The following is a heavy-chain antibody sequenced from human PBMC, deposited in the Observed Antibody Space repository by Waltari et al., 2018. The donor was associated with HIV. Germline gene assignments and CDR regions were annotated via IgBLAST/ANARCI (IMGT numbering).Heavy chain of an antibody. V-gene: IGHV1-69*14. J-gene: IGHJ4*02. Sequence: QVQLVQSGAEVKNPGSSVRVSCKTSGGTFSSYKFSWVRQAPGQGLEWMGGIIPFFGSANYAQKFQGRVTIAADKSTSTVYMYLSSLRSDDTAVYYCARDLGYCNSYTCGPFDYWGQGTLVTVSS. D-gene: IGHD2-2*01. CDR1: GGTFSSYK. CDR2: IIPFFGSA. CDR3: ARDLGYCNSYTCGPFDY.